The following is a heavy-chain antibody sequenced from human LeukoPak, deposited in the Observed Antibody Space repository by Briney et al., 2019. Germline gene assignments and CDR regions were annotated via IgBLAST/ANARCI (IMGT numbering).Heavy chain of an antibody. CDR2: IRSDGSVK. J-gene: IGHJ4*02. CDR1: GFSFSGYG. D-gene: IGHD6-13*01. CDR3: AKDEAAAGVDFDY. V-gene: IGHV3-30*02. Sequence: GGSLRLSCAASGFSFSGYGIHWVRQAPGKGLEWVSFIRSDGSVKYYADSVRGRFTISRDNSKNTLYLQMNSLRIEDTAVYYCAKDEAAAGVDFDYWGQGTLVTVYS.